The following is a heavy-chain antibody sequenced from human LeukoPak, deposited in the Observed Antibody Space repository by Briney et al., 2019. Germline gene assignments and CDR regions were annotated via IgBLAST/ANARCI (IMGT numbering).Heavy chain of an antibody. D-gene: IGHD6-13*01. J-gene: IGHJ6*03. Sequence: ASVNVSCKASGYTFTSYGISWVRQAPRQGLEWMGWISAYNGNTNYAQKLQGRVTMTTDTSTSTAYMELRSLRSDDTAVYYCARDRSTSSSWYTPSYYYYYMDVWGTGTTVTVSS. V-gene: IGHV1-18*01. CDR1: GYTFTSYG. CDR2: ISAYNGNT. CDR3: ARDRSTSSSWYTPSYYYYYMDV.